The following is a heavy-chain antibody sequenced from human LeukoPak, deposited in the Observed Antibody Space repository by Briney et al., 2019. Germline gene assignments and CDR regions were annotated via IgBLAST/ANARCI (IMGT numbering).Heavy chain of an antibody. V-gene: IGHV3-48*01. CDR1: GFTFSSYS. J-gene: IGHJ4*02. D-gene: IGHD5-12*01. CDR3: ARVGDIVATISGAFDY. CDR2: ISSSSSTI. Sequence: PGGSLKLSCAASGFTFSSYSMNWVRQAPGKGLEWVSHISSSSSTIYYADSVKGRFTISRDNAKNSLYLQMNSLRAEDTAVYYCARVGDIVATISGAFDYWGQGTLVTVSS.